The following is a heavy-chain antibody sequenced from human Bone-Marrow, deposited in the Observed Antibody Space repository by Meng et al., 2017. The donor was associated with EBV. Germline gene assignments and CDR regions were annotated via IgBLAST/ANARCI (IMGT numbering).Heavy chain of an antibody. Sequence: HVQLGECGGCVVQPGRSLRLSCAASGFTFTNYGMPWVRQAPGKGLEWVALIWYDGSNEFYADSVKGRFTISRDNSKNTLYLQMNNLRAEDTALYYCASSTPGGRPDYWGQGTLVTVSS. CDR2: IWYDGSNE. CDR3: ASSTPGGRPDY. CDR1: GFTFTNYG. D-gene: IGHD3-16*01. J-gene: IGHJ4*02. V-gene: IGHV3-33*01.